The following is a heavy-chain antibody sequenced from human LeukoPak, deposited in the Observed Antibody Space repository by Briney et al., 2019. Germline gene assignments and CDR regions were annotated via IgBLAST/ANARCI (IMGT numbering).Heavy chain of an antibody. D-gene: IGHD2-15*01. V-gene: IGHV4-59*01. J-gene: IGHJ3*02. CDR3: ARDSGHCSGGSCYDDAFDI. CDR1: GGSLSSYY. Sequence: SETLSLTCTVSGGSLSSYYWSWIRQPPGKGLEWIGYIYYSGSTNYNPSLKSRVTISVDTSKNQFSLKLSSVTAADTAVYYCARDSGHCSGGSCYDDAFDIWGQGTMVTVSS. CDR2: IYYSGST.